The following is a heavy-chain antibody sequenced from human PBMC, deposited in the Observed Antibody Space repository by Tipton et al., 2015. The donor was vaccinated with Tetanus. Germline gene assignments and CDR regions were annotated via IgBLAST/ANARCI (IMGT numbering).Heavy chain of an antibody. D-gene: IGHD6-19*01. V-gene: IGHV4-38-2*02. Sequence: TLSLTCTVSGDSFSGGGYWTWIRQHPGKGLEWIGTVFHSGTTYYNPSLKSRVTISTDTSKNQFSLRLSSVTAADTAVYYCARDMRGEGGGWYTDYWGQGTLVTVSS. CDR3: ARDMRGEGGGWYTDY. CDR2: VFHSGTT. J-gene: IGHJ4*02. CDR1: GDSFSGGGY.